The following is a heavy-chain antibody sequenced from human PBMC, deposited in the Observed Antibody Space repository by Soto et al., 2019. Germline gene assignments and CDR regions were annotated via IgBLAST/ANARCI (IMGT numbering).Heavy chain of an antibody. Sequence: GGSLRLSCAASGFTVSSNYMSWVRQAPGKGLEWVSVIYSGGSTYYADSVKGRFTISRDNSKNTLYLQMNSLRAEDTAVYYCASEKYYDFIGWFDPWGQGTLVTVSS. D-gene: IGHD3-3*01. J-gene: IGHJ5*02. CDR1: GFTVSSNY. CDR2: IYSGGST. V-gene: IGHV3-66*01. CDR3: ASEKYYDFIGWFDP.